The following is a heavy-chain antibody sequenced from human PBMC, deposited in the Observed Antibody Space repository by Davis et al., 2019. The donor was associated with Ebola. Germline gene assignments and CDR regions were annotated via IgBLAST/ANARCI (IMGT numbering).Heavy chain of an antibody. V-gene: IGHV1-2*04. J-gene: IGHJ6*02. Sequence: ASVKVSCKASGYTFTSYGISWVRQAPGHGLEWMGWINPNSGGTNYAQKFQGWVTMTRDTSISTAYMELSRLRSDDTAVYYCARESIAARRYYYGMDVWGQGTTVTVSS. CDR3: ARESIAARRYYYGMDV. CDR1: GYTFTSYG. CDR2: INPNSGGT. D-gene: IGHD6-6*01.